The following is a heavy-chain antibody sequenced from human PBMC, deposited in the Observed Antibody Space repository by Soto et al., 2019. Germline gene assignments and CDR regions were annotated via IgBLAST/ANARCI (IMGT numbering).Heavy chain of an antibody. CDR1: GFTFSVSA. Sequence: GGSLSLSCAASGFTFSVSAMHWVCQASGKGLEWVGRIRSKLNTYATAYAASVKDRFTISRDDSKNTAYLQMSSLKTEDTAVYYCAAFYESGTYYPAGQWGQGTLVTVSS. CDR3: AAFYESGTYYPAGQ. CDR2: IRSKLNTYAT. J-gene: IGHJ4*02. D-gene: IGHD3-10*01. V-gene: IGHV3-73*01.